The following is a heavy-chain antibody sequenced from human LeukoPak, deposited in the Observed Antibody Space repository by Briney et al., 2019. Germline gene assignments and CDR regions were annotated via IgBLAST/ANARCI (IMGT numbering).Heavy chain of an antibody. CDR2: ISASGVSA. J-gene: IGHJ4*02. V-gene: IGHV3-23*01. CDR3: AKRGSYSSSFTSTFDY. Sequence: PGGSLRLSCAASGLTFSSYAMSWFRQAPGKGLEWVSLISASGVSADYADSVKGRFTISRDNSKNTLYLQINSLRAEDTALYYCAKRGSYSSSFTSTFDYWGQGTLVTVSS. CDR1: GLTFSSYA. D-gene: IGHD6-6*01.